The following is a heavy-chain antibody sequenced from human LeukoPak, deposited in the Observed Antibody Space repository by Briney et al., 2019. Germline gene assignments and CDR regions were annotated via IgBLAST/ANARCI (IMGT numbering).Heavy chain of an antibody. V-gene: IGHV3-11*04. J-gene: IGHJ4*02. Sequence: PGGSLRLSCAASGFTFSDYYMSWIRQAPGKGLEWISYISSSGNVINYADSVKGRFTISRDNAKNSLYLQMNSLRAEDTAVYYCAKETASDFGGAVDYWGQGTLVTVSS. CDR3: AKETASDFGGAVDY. CDR1: GFTFSDYY. CDR2: ISSSGNVI. D-gene: IGHD3-10*01.